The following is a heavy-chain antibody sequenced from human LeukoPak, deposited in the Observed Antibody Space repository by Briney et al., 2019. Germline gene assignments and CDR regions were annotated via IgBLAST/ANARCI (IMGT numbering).Heavy chain of an antibody. Sequence: GGSLRLSCAASGFTFSSYWMSWVRQAPGKGLEWVANIKQDGSEKYYVDSVKGRFTISRDNAKNSLYLQMNSLRAEDTAVYYCASQDIVVSYAFDIWGQGTMVTVSS. J-gene: IGHJ3*02. D-gene: IGHD2-15*01. V-gene: IGHV3-7*01. CDR2: IKQDGSEK. CDR1: GFTFSSYW. CDR3: ASQDIVVSYAFDI.